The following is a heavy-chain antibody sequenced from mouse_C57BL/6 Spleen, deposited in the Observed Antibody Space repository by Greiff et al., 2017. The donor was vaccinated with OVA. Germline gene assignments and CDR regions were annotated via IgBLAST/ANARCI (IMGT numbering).Heavy chain of an antibody. V-gene: IGHV1-18*01. CDR3: ARHYDYDDGDWYFDV. J-gene: IGHJ1*03. Sequence: EVQLQQSGPELVKPGASVKIPCKASGYTFTDYNMDWVKQSHGKSLEWIGDINPNNGGTIYNQKFKGKATLTVDKSSSTAYMELRSLTSEDTAVYYCARHYDYDDGDWYFDVWGTGTTVTVSS. CDR1: GYTFTDYN. CDR2: INPNNGGT. D-gene: IGHD2-4*01.